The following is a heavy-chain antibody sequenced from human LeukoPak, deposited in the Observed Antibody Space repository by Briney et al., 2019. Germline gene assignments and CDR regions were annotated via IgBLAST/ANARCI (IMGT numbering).Heavy chain of an antibody. CDR2: INPSGGST. CDR1: GYTFTSYY. D-gene: IGHD2-2*01. Sequence: ASVKVSCKASGYTFTSYYMHWERQAPGQGLEWMGIINPSGGSTSYAQKFQGRVTMTRDTSTSTVYMELSSLRSEDTAVYYCARPYCSSTSCNWFDPWGQGTLVTVSS. J-gene: IGHJ5*02. V-gene: IGHV1-46*01. CDR3: ARPYCSSTSCNWFDP.